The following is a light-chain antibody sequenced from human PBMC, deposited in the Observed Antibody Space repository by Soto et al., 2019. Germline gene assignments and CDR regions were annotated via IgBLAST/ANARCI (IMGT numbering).Light chain of an antibody. Sequence: EIVLTQSPVTLSLSPGERATLSCRASQSVSSSYLAWYHQIPGQAPRLLIYGASSRATGIPDRFSGSGSGTDFTLTISRLEPADFAVYYCQQYGSSPWTFGQGTKVEVK. CDR3: QQYGSSPWT. CDR1: QSVSSSY. V-gene: IGKV3-20*01. CDR2: GAS. J-gene: IGKJ1*01.